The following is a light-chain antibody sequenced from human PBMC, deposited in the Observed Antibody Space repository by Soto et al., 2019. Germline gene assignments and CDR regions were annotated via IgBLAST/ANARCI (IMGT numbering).Light chain of an antibody. CDR3: QHLNSYPRSHA. Sequence: DIQLTQSPSFLSASVGDRVTITCRASQGIRSFLAWYQQKLGEAPKLLIYAASTLQSGVSLRFSGSGSGTECTLTISSLQPEDVATYYCQHLNSYPRSHAFGGGTKVEI. CDR1: QGIRSF. J-gene: IGKJ4*01. V-gene: IGKV1-9*01. CDR2: AAS.